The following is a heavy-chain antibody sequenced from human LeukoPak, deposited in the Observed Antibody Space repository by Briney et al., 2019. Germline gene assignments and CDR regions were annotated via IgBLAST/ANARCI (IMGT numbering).Heavy chain of an antibody. Sequence: SETPSLTCAVYGGSFSSYYWSWIRQPAGKGLEWIGRIHTSGSTNYNPSLKSRVTMSVDTSKNQFSLKLSSVTAADTAVYYCARDRYYYDSSGYYLFDYWGQGTLVTVSS. J-gene: IGHJ4*02. CDR1: GGSFSSYY. D-gene: IGHD3-22*01. CDR2: IHTSGST. CDR3: ARDRYYYDSSGYYLFDY. V-gene: IGHV4-4*07.